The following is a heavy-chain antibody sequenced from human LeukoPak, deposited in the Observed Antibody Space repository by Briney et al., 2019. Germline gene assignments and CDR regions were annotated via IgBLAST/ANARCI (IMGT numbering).Heavy chain of an antibody. D-gene: IGHD5-12*01. Sequence: SETLSLTCTVSGGSISSSSYYWGWIRQPPGKGPEWIGSIYYSGSTYYNPSLKSRVTISVDTSKNQFSLKLSSVTAADTAVYYCAPGYSGYFDYWGQGTLVTVSS. CDR3: APGYSGYFDY. CDR1: GGSISSSSYY. V-gene: IGHV4-39*01. J-gene: IGHJ4*02. CDR2: IYYSGST.